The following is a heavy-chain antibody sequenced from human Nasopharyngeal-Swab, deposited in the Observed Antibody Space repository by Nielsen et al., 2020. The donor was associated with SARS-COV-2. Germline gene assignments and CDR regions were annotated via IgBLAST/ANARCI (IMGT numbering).Heavy chain of an antibody. J-gene: IGHJ5*02. D-gene: IGHD6-19*01. CDR1: GGSISSFY. V-gene: IGHV4-59*01. CDR2: VYYTGST. Sequence: SKTLSLTCTVSGGSISSFYWTWMRQPPGKGLEWIGYVYYTGSTRYNPSLKSRLTISVDTSKNQFSLKLTYMTAADTAVYFCARAPHYTSGWYQFDTWGQGTLVSVSS. CDR3: ARAPHYTSGWYQFDT.